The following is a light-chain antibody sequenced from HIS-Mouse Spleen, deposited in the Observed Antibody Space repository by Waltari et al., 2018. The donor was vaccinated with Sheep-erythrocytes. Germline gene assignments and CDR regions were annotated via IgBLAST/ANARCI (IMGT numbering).Light chain of an antibody. CDR1: SSNIGSHP. Sequence: QSVLTQPPSASGTPGQRVPISCSGSSSNIGSHPVNWYQQPPGTAPKLLIYSNNQRPSGVPDRFSGSKSGTSASLAISGLQSEDEADYYCAAWDDSLNGWVFGGGTKLTVL. CDR3: AAWDDSLNGWV. V-gene: IGLV1-44*01. CDR2: SNN. J-gene: IGLJ3*02.